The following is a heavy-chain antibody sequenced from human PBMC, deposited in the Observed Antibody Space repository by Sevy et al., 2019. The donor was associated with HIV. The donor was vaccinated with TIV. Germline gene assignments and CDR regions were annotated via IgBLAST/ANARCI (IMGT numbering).Heavy chain of an antibody. J-gene: IGHJ5*02. V-gene: IGHV3-23*01. CDR2: ISGSGGSK. CDR3: AKDGVPYYDFWSGRGNWFDP. CDR1: GFTFSSYA. Sequence: GGSLRLSCAASGFTFSSYAMSWVRQAPGKGLEWVSAISGSGGSKYYADSLKGRVTISIDNSKNTLYLQMNSLRAEDTAVYYCAKDGVPYYDFWSGRGNWFDPWGQGTLVTVSS. D-gene: IGHD3-3*01.